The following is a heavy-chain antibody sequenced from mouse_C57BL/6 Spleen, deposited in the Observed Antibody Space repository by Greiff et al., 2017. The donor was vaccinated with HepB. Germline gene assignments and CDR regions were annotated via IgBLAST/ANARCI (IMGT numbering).Heavy chain of an antibody. CDR2: INPNNGGT. V-gene: IGHV1-26*01. CDR3: ARFYDYDVDYAMDY. J-gene: IGHJ4*01. D-gene: IGHD2-4*01. Sequence: EVQLQQSGPELVKPGASVKISCKASGYTFTDYYMNWVKQSHGKSLEWIGDINPNNGGTSYNQKFKGKATLTVDKSSSTAYMELRSLTSEDSAVYYCARFYDYDVDYAMDYWGQGTSVTVSS. CDR1: GYTFTDYY.